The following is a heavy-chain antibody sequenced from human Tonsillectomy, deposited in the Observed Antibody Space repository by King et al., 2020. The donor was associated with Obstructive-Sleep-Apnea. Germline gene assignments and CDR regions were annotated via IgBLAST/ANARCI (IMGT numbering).Heavy chain of an antibody. J-gene: IGHJ6*02. D-gene: IGHD3-3*01. CDR3: ARDRADYDFWSGYYRYGMDV. V-gene: IGHV4-59*01. CDR1: GGSISSYY. Sequence: VQLQESGPGLVKPSETLSLTCTVSGGSISSYYWSWIRQPPGKGLEWIGYIYYSGSTNYNPSLKSRVTISVDTSKNQFSLKLSSVTAADTAVYYCARDRADYDFWSGYYRYGMDVWGQGTTVTVSS. CDR2: IYYSGST.